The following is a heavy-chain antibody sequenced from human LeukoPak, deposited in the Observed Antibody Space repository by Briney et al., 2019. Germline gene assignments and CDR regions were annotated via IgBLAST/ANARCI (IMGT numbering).Heavy chain of an antibody. V-gene: IGHV1-2*02. CDR2: INPNSGGT. D-gene: IGHD5-12*01. CDR3: ARGWLRYSYGMDV. J-gene: IGHJ6*02. CDR1: GYTFTGYY. Sequence: ASVKVSCKASGYTFTGYYMRLVRQAPGQGLEWIGWINPNSGGTNYAQNFQGRVTMTSDTSISTAYMELSRLRSDDTAVYYCARGWLRYSYGMDVWGQGTTVTVSS.